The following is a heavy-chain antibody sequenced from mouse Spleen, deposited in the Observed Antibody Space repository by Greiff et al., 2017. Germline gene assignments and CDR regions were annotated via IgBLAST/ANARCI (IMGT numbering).Heavy chain of an antibody. D-gene: IGHD1-1*01. CDR3: ARAGDYYGSNPNQAWFAY. Sequence: VQLQQSGAELAKPGASVKLSCKASGYTFTSYWMHWVKQRPGQGLEWIGYINPSSGYTKYNQKFKDKATLTVDKSSSTAYMELRSLTSEDSAVYYCARAGDYYGSNPNQAWFAYWGQGTLVTVSA. CDR1: GYTFTSYW. CDR2: INPSSGYT. J-gene: IGHJ3*01. V-gene: IGHV1-7*01.